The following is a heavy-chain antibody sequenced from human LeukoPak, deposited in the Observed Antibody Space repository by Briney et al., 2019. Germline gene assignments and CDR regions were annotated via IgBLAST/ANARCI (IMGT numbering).Heavy chain of an antibody. CDR2: VYYTGNS. V-gene: IGHV4-59*01. Sequence: SETLSLSCTVSGGSISSYYWSWIRQPPGKGLEWIGYVYYTGNSNHNPSLKSRVTMSVDTSKNQFSLKLSSVTAADTAVYYCARAADYCRSASCYEGYYYYMDVWGKGTTVTVSS. CDR3: ARAADYCRSASCYEGYYYYMDV. J-gene: IGHJ6*03. D-gene: IGHD2-2*01. CDR1: GGSISSYY.